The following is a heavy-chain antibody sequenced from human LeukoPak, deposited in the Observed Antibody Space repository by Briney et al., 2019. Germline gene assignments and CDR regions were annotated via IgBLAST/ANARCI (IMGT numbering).Heavy chain of an antibody. J-gene: IGHJ4*02. CDR1: GGSISSYY. D-gene: IGHD6-19*01. Sequence: SETLSLTCTVSGGSISSYYWSWIRQPAGKGLEWIGRIYTSGSTNYNHSLKSRVTISVDKSKNQFSLKLSSVTAADTAVYYCARDAGYGASSGWFDYWGQGTLVTVSS. CDR3: ARDAGYGASSGWFDY. V-gene: IGHV4-4*07. CDR2: IYTSGST.